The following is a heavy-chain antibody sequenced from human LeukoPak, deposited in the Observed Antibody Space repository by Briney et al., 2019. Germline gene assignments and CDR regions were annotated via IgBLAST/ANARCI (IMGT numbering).Heavy chain of an antibody. CDR2: IYSGGST. CDR3: AREPVGATRAFDI. Sequence: GGSLRLSCAASGFTFSSNYMSWVRQAPGKGLEWVSAIYSGGSTHYADSVKGRFTISRDNSKNTLYFQMNSLRAEDTAVYYCAREPVGATRAFDIWGQGTMVTVSS. CDR1: GFTFSSNY. J-gene: IGHJ3*02. V-gene: IGHV3-53*01. D-gene: IGHD1-26*01.